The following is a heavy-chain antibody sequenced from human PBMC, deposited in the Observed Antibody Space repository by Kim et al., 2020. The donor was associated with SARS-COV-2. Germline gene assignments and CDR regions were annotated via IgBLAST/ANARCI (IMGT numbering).Heavy chain of an antibody. CDR2: IYSGGST. D-gene: IGHD2-21*02. CDR3: ARGGAYCGGDCYDLNWYFDL. V-gene: IGHV3-53*01. J-gene: IGHJ2*01. CDR1: GFTVSSNY. Sequence: GGSLRLSCAASGFTVSSNYMSWVRQAPGKGLEWVSVIYSGGSTYYADSVKGRFTISRDNSKNTLYLQMNSLRAEDTAVYYCARGGAYCGGDCYDLNWYFDLWGRGTLVTVSS.